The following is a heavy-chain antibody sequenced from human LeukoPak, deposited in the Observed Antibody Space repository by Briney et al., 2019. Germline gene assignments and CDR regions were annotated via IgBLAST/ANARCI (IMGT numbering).Heavy chain of an antibody. CDR1: GGSFSGYY. V-gene: IGHV3-11*04. CDR3: ARVPRSSRIPIFR. J-gene: IGHJ4*02. CDR2: ISSSGSTI. D-gene: IGHD3-3*01. Sequence: PSETLSLTCAVYGGSFSGYYWSWIRQPPGKGLEWVSYISSSGSTIYYADSVKGRFTISRDNAKNSLFLQLNSLRAEDTAVYYCARVPRSSRIPIFRWGQGTLVTVSS.